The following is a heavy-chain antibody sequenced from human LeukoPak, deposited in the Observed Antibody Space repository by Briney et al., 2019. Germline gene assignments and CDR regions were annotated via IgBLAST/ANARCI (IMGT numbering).Heavy chain of an antibody. D-gene: IGHD5-18*01. J-gene: IGHJ4*02. CDR2: IIPIFGTS. CDR3: AFEGYNYGYN. CDR1: GGTFSSYA. Sequence: SVKVSCKASGGTFSSYAINWVRQAPGQGLEWMGGIIPIFGTSNYAHKFRGRVTITADESTSTVYMELSSLRSDDTAIYYCAFEGYNYGYNWGQGTLVTVSS. V-gene: IGHV1-69*13.